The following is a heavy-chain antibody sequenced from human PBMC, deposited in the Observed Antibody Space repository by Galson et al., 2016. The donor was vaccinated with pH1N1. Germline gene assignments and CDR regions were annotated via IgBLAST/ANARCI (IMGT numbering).Heavy chain of an antibody. CDR3: ACMVRGDYFDY. J-gene: IGHJ4*02. D-gene: IGHD3-10*01. CDR1: GGTFSSYT. CDR2: IIPIFGTA. Sequence: SVKVSCKASGGTFSSYTINWVRQAPGQGPEWMGGIIPIFGTANYAQKFQGRVTMTTDTSTSTAYMELRSLRPDDTAVYYCACMVRGDYFDYWGRGTLVTVSS. V-gene: IGHV1-69*05.